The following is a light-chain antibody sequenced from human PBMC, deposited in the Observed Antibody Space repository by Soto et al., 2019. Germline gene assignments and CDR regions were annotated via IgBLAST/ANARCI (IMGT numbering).Light chain of an antibody. V-gene: IGLV1-44*01. CDR1: SSNIGTSS. CDR3: AVWDDSLNGHV. Sequence: QSALTQPPSASGPPGQTVTISCSGSSSNIGTSSVHWYKHLPGTAPKPLIYTNDQRPSGVPDRFSGSKSGTSASLAISGLQSEDEADYYCAVWDDSLNGHVFGAGTKVTVL. J-gene: IGLJ1*01. CDR2: TND.